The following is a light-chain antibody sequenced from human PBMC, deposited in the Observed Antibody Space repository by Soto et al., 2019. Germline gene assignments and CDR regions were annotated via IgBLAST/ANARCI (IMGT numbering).Light chain of an antibody. V-gene: IGLV2-14*03. CDR1: SSDVGGYNY. Sequence: QSALTQPASVSGSPGQSNTISCTGTSSDVGGYNYVSWYQQHPGKAPKLMIYDVSNRPSGVSNRFSGSKSGNTASLTISGLQAEDEADYDCSSYTSSSTVVFGGGTKLTVL. CDR3: SSYTSSSTVV. CDR2: DVS. J-gene: IGLJ2*01.